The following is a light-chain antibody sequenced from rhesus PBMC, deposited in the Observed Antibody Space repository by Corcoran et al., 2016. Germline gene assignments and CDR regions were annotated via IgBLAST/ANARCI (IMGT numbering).Light chain of an antibody. CDR2: AVS. V-gene: IGKV1-94*01. CDR3: LQYYTTPYS. CDR1: QGINKE. Sequence: DIQMTQSPSSLSASVGDRVTVTCRASQGINKELSWYQHKPGKAPTLLIYAVSSLQTGVSSRFSGNGSGTDYTLTISGLQPEDVASYYCLQYYTTPYSFGQGTKVEIK. J-gene: IGKJ2*01.